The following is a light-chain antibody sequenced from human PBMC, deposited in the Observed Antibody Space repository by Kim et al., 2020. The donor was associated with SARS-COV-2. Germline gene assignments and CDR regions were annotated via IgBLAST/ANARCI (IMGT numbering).Light chain of an antibody. J-gene: IGKJ1*01. CDR1: QSVKSN. CDR3: QQYNNWRT. Sequence: SVSPGERATLSCRASQSVKSNLAWYQQKPGQAPRLLIYDASTRATGIPARFSGSGSGTEFTLTISSLQSEDCAAYYCQQYNNWRTFGQGTTVDIK. V-gene: IGKV3-15*01. CDR2: DAS.